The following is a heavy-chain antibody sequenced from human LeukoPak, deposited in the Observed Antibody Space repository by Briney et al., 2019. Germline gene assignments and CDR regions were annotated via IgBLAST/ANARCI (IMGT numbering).Heavy chain of an antibody. CDR2: INHSGST. CDR3: ARGGRELQITPEYFQH. J-gene: IGHJ1*01. CDR1: GGSFSGYY. V-gene: IGHV4-34*01. D-gene: IGHD1-26*01. Sequence: SETLSLTCAVYGGSFSGYYWSWIRQPPGKGLEWIGEINHSGSTNYNPSLKSRVTISVDTSKNQFSLKLSSVTAADTAVYYCARGGRELQITPEYFQHWGQGTLVTVSS.